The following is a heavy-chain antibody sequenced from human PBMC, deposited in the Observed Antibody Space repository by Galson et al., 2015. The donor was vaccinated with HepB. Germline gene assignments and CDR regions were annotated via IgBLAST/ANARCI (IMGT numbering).Heavy chain of an antibody. CDR3: AKAGNYDSSGGLDWYFDL. Sequence: SLRLSCAASGFTFSSYGMDWVRQAPGKGLEWVAVISYDGSNKYYADSVKGRFTISRDNSKNTLYLQMNSLRAEDTAVYYCAKAGNYDSSGGLDWYFDLWGRGTLVTVSS. CDR1: GFTFSSYG. V-gene: IGHV3-30*18. D-gene: IGHD3-22*01. CDR2: ISYDGSNK. J-gene: IGHJ2*01.